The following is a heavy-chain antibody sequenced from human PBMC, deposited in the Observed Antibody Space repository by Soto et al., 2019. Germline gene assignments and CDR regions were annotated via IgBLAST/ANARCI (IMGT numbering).Heavy chain of an antibody. CDR1: GFSFDTYV. D-gene: IGHD5-18*01. CDR3: AKDSAVMVN. CDR2: ISGSGATT. V-gene: IGHV3-23*01. Sequence: AGSLRLSCALSGFSFDTYVLSWFRQAPGKGLEWVSAISGSGATTYYADSVKGRFTISRDNSKNTLYLQMNSLRAEDTAVYYCAKDSAVMVNWGQGTWVTGSS. J-gene: IGHJ4*02.